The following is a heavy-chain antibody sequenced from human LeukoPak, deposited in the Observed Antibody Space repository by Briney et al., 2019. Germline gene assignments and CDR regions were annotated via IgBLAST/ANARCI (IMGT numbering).Heavy chain of an antibody. CDR2: INPNSGGT. V-gene: IGHV1-2*02. CDR1: GYTFTGYY. CDR3: ARDPYYDILTGNYAFDI. D-gene: IGHD3-9*01. Sequence: ASVKVSCKASGYTFTGYYMHWVRQAPGQGLEWMGWINPNSGGTNYAQKFQGRVTMTRDTSISTAYMELGRLRSDDTAVYYCARDPYYDILTGNYAFDIWGQGTMVTVSS. J-gene: IGHJ3*02.